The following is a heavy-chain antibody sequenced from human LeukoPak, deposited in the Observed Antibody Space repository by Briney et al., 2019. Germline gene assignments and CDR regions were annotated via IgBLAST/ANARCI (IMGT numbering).Heavy chain of an antibody. J-gene: IGHJ1*01. V-gene: IGHV3-20*04. CDR2: ISLNGGSS. CDR3: VRSITMFQY. D-gene: IGHD3-10*01. CDR1: GFTLSSYA. Sequence: GGSLRLSCAASGFTLSSYAMSWVRQGPGKGLEWVSGISLNGGSSGYADSVKGRFTISRDNANNSISLQMNSLRVEDTALYYCVRSITMFQYWGQGTLVTVSS.